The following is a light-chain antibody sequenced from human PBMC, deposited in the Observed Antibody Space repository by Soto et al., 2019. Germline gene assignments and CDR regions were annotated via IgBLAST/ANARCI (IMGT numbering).Light chain of an antibody. V-gene: IGKV1-6*02. CDR2: AEY. Sequence: IQLTHSPSSLFSSFVYRVTITFRASQRISNYLSWYQQKPGKAPKIPIYAEYSLQSGVPSRFSGSGSGTEFTLTISSLQPEDFATYYCLQDYNYPWKFGQGTKVDIK. J-gene: IGKJ1*01. CDR3: LQDYNYPWK. CDR1: QRISNY.